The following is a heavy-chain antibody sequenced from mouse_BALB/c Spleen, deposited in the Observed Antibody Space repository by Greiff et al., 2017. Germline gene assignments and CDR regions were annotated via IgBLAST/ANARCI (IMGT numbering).Heavy chain of an antibody. J-gene: IGHJ4*01. CDR2: ISSGSRTI. CDR1: GFTFSSFG. CDR3: ARIYDGYYVEAMDY. D-gene: IGHD2-3*01. Sequence: EVQLVESGGGLVQPGGSRKLSCAASGFTFSSFGMHWVRQAPEKGLEWVAYISSGSRTIYYADTVKGRFTISRDNPKNTLFLQMTSLRSEDTAMYYCARIYDGYYVEAMDYWGQGTSVTVSS. V-gene: IGHV5-17*02.